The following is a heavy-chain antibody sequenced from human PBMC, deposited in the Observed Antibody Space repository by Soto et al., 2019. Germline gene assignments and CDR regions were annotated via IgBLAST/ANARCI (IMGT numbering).Heavy chain of an antibody. D-gene: IGHD6-19*01. CDR1: GYTFTSYY. Sequence: QVQLVQSGAEVKKPGASVKVSCKASGYTFTSYYMHWVRQAPGQGLEWMGIINPSGGSTSYAQKFQGRVTMTRDTSTSTVYMELSSLRSEDTAVYYCARVVAGYSSGWYEYFQHWGQGTLVTVSS. J-gene: IGHJ1*01. CDR2: INPSGGST. V-gene: IGHV1-46*01. CDR3: ARVVAGYSSGWYEYFQH.